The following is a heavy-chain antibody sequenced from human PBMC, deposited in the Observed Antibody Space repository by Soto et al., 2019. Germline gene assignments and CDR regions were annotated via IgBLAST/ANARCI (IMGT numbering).Heavy chain of an antibody. CDR3: ARVQTLGYNLIDY. D-gene: IGHD5-12*01. V-gene: IGHV4-34*01. CDR2: INHSGST. Sequence: SETLSLTCAVYVGSFSGYYWSWIRQPPGKGLEWIGEINHSGSTNYNPSLKSRVTISVDTSKNQFSLKLSSVTAADTAVYYCARVQTLGYNLIDYWGQGTLVTVSS. CDR1: VGSFSGYY. J-gene: IGHJ4*02.